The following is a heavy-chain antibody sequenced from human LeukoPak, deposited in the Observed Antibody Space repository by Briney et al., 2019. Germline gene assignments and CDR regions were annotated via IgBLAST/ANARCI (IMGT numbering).Heavy chain of an antibody. J-gene: IGHJ3*02. CDR3: AREEGGYIGKDAFDI. CDR2: IIPIFGTA. Sequence: SVKVSCKASGGTFSSYAISWVRQAPGQGLEWMGGIIPIFGTANYAQKFQGRVTITADESTSTAYMELSSLRSEDTAVYYCAREEGGYIGKDAFDIWGHGTMVTVSS. D-gene: IGHD5-12*01. CDR1: GGTFSSYA. V-gene: IGHV1-69*13.